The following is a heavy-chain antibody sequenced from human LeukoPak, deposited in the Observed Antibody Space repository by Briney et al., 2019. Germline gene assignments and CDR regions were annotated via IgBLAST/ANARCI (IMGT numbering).Heavy chain of an antibody. CDR2: ISWNSGSI. CDR1: GFTFDDYA. Sequence: PGRSLRLSCAASGFTFDDYAMHWVRQAPGKGLEWVSGISWNSGSIGYADSVKGRFTISRDNAKNSLYLQMNSLRAEDTALYYCAKGQLWLQGDYFDYWGQGTLVTVS. CDR3: AKGQLWLQGDYFDY. V-gene: IGHV3-9*01. D-gene: IGHD5-18*01. J-gene: IGHJ4*02.